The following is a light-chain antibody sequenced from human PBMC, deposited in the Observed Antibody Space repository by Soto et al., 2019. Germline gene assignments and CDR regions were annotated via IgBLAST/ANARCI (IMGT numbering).Light chain of an antibody. CDR3: QQSYSTPNT. CDR1: QSISSY. J-gene: IGKJ2*01. CDR2: AAS. Sequence: DLQMTQSPSSLSASVGDRVTITCRASQSISSYLNWYHQKPGKAPKLLIHAASSLQSGVPSRFSGSGSETDFTLTISSLQPEDFATYYCQQSYSTPNTFGQGTKLEI. V-gene: IGKV1-39*01.